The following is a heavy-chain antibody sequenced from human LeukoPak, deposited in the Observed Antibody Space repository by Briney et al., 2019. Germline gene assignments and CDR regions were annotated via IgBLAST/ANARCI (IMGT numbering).Heavy chain of an antibody. V-gene: IGHV3-23*01. CDR2: ISGSGDNT. J-gene: IGHJ6*01. Sequence: GGSLRLSCAASGFTFSGFAMSWVRRTPGKGPEWVSGISGSGDNTLYADSVKGRFTISRDNSKNTLYLEMNSLRAEDTAIYYCAKMKGHPLPKYMDVWGQGTTVTVSS. CDR3: AKMKGHPLPKYMDV. CDR1: GFTFSGFA.